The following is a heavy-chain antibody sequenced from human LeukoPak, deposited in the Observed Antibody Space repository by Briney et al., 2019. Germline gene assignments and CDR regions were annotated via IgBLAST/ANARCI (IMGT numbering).Heavy chain of an antibody. CDR1: GFTLSSSW. J-gene: IGHJ5*02. Sequence: GGSLRLSCTASGFTLSSSWMSWVRQPPGRGLEWVASIKQDGSQKYYVDSVKGRFTISRDNAKNSLYLQMNSLTAEDTAVHYCVRAHHPGGWFDPWGQGTLVTVSS. CDR2: IKQDGSQK. D-gene: IGHD3-10*01. CDR3: VRAHHPGGWFDP. V-gene: IGHV3-7*04.